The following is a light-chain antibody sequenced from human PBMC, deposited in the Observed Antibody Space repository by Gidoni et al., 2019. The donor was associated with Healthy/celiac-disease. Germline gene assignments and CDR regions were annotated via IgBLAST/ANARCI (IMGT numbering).Light chain of an antibody. CDR2: DAS. Sequence: DIPLTRSPSSLSASVGDRVTITCRASQDISNYLNWYQQKPGKAPKLLIYDASNLETGVPSRFSGSGSGTDFTLTISSLQPEDIATYYCQQYDNHPRTFGHGTKVEIK. CDR3: QQYDNHPRT. J-gene: IGKJ1*01. CDR1: QDISNY. V-gene: IGKV1-33*01.